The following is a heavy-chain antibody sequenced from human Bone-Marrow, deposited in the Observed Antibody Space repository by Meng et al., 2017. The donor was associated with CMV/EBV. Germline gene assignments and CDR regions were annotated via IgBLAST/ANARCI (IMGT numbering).Heavy chain of an antibody. CDR3: AKDRTLFGLVSDY. Sequence: LKISCAASGFTFSSYAMSWVRQAPGKGLKWVSGISGSGETTYYVDSVKGRFTISRVNSKNTLYLQMHSLRAEDTAVYYCAKDRTLFGLVSDYWGQGALVTVSS. CDR2: ISGSGETT. D-gene: IGHD3/OR15-3a*01. CDR1: GFTFSSYA. V-gene: IGHV3-23*01. J-gene: IGHJ4*02.